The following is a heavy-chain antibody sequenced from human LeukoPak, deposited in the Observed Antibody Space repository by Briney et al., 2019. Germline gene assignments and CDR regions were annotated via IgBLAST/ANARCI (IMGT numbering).Heavy chain of an antibody. D-gene: IGHD2-15*01. CDR3: AKEMVVSAALDY. V-gene: IGHV3-43*01. CDR1: GFTFDDYT. J-gene: IGHJ4*02. Sequence: GGSLRLSCAASGFTFDDYTMYWVRQAPGKGLEWVSLISWYGGTTYYADSVKGRFTISRDNSKNSLYLQMNSLRIEDTALYYCAKEMVVSAALDYWGQGTLVTVSS. CDR2: ISWYGGTT.